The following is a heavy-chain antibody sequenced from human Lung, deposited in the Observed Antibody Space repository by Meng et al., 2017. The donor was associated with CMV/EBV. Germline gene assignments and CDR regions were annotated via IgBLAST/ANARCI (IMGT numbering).Heavy chain of an antibody. CDR1: AGSISSYGSF. Sequence: SETLSLTCSVSAGSISSYGSFWGWIRQPPGKGLEWIGMIYYSGGTHYNPSLKSRVIVSVDTSKKNFSLKLSSVTASDTAVYYCVRYYDRSGHHYFDYWGQGSLVTGSS. V-gene: IGHV4-39*02. CDR3: VRYYDRSGHHYFDY. D-gene: IGHD3-22*01. CDR2: IYYSGGT. J-gene: IGHJ4*02.